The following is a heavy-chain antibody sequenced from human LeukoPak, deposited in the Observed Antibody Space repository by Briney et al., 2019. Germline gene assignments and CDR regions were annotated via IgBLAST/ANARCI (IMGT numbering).Heavy chain of an antibody. D-gene: IGHD2-21*01. CDR1: GFTVSRNY. V-gene: IGHV3-66*02. CDR3: ARDELMWWAMSGGYFDY. Sequence: GGSLRLSCAASGFTVSRNYMSWVRQAPGKGLEWVSVIYSGGSTYYADSVKGRFTISIDNSKNTLYLQMNSPRAEDTAVYYCARDELMWWAMSGGYFDYWGQGTLVTVSS. J-gene: IGHJ4*02. CDR2: IYSGGST.